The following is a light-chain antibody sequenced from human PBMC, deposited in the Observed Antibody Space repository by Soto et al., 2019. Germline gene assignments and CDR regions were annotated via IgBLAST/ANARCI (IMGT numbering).Light chain of an antibody. CDR3: AVWDDSLSGVV. J-gene: IGLJ2*01. CDR2: KNN. CDR1: SSNIGSNY. Sequence: QSVLTQPPSASGTPGQRVTISCSGSSSNIGSNYVYWYQQLPGMAPKVLIYKNNQRPSGVPDRFSGFKSGTSASLAISELRFEDEADYSCAVWDDSLSGVVFGGGTKLTVL. V-gene: IGLV1-47*01.